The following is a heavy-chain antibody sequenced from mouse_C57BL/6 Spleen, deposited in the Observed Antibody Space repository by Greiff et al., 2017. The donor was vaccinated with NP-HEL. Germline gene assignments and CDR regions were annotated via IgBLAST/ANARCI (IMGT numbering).Heavy chain of an antibody. J-gene: IGHJ2*01. Sequence: QVQLQQPGAELVMPGASVKLSCKASGYTFTSYWMHWVKQRPGQGLEWIGEIDPSDSYTNYNQKFKGKSTLTVDKSSSTAYMQLSSLTSEDSAVYYCARVLGVDYWGQGTTLTVSS. CDR1: GYTFTSYW. CDR2: IDPSDSYT. CDR3: ARVLGVDY. D-gene: IGHD3-1*01. V-gene: IGHV1-69*01.